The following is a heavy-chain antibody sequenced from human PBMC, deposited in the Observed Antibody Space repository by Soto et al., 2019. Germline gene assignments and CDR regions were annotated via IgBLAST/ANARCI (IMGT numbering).Heavy chain of an antibody. V-gene: IGHV4-31*03. CDR2: IYYSGST. J-gene: IGHJ4*02. D-gene: IGHD3-10*01. CDR1: GGSISSGAYY. Sequence: QAQLQESGPGLVKPSQTLSLPCTVSGGSISSGAYYWSSIRQHPGKGLEWIGDIYYSGSTYYNPSLKSRVTISVDQAESQCSLELSSVTAADTAVYYCAGVEVWLDARLAYWGQGTLVPVSS. CDR3: AGVEVWLDARLAY.